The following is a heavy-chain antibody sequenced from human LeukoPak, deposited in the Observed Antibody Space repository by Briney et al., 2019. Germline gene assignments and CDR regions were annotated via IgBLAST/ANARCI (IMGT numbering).Heavy chain of an antibody. CDR2: TYYRSKWYN. J-gene: IGHJ6*03. CDR1: GDSVSSNSAA. V-gene: IGHV6-1*01. D-gene: IGHD6-13*01. Sequence: SQTLSLTCAISGDSVSSNSAAWNWIRQSPSSGLEWLGRTYYRSKWYNDYAVSVKSRITINPDTSKNQFSLQLNSVTPEDTAVYYCARGKAAAGTQSYYMDVWGKGTTVTVSS. CDR3: ARGKAAAGTQSYYMDV.